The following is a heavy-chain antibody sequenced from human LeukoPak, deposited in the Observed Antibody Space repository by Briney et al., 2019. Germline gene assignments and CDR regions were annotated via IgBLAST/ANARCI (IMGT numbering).Heavy chain of an antibody. CDR1: EFSVGSNY. D-gene: IGHD1-26*01. CDR3: ARGHRFPLTYEWELLLKGPFDY. J-gene: IGHJ4*02. CDR2: IYSGGST. V-gene: IGHV3-66*01. Sequence: PGGSLRLSCAASEFSVGSNYMTWVRQAPGKGLEWVSLIYSGGSTYYADSVKGGFTISRGNSKNTLYLQMNSLRAEDTAVYYCARGHRFPLTYEWELLLKGPFDYWGQGTLVTVSS.